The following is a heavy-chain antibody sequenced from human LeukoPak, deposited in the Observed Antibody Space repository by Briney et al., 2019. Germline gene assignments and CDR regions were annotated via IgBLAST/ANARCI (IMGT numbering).Heavy chain of an antibody. V-gene: IGHV3-30*02. Sequence: GRSLRLSCAASGFTFSNYGMHWVRQAPGKGLEWVAFIRYDGSNKYYADSVKGRFTISRDNSKNTLYLQMNSLRAEDTAVYYCAKRPGSGSYYGPSHADVDYWGQGTLVTVSS. J-gene: IGHJ4*02. CDR2: IRYDGSNK. CDR3: AKRPGSGSYYGPSHADVDY. D-gene: IGHD3-10*01. CDR1: GFTFSNYG.